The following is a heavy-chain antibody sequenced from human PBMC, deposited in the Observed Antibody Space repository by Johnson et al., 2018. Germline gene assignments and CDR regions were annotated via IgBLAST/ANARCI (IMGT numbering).Heavy chain of an antibody. J-gene: IGHJ4*02. D-gene: IGHD1-1*01. CDR3: AKVGTGTYFDY. Sequence: VQLVESGAEVKKPGASVKVSCKASGYTFRRYDISWMRQAPGQGLEWMGWISNYNGITNYAQRFQGIVTMTAETSTNTAYMELRSLRSDDTAIYYCAKVGTGTYFDYWGQGTLVTVSS. V-gene: IGHV1-18*01. CDR1: GYTFRRYD. CDR2: ISNYNGIT.